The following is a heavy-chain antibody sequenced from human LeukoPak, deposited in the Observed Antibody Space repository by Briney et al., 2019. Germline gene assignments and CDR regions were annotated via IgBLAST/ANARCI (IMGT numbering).Heavy chain of an antibody. Sequence: TSETLSLTCTVSGGSISGYYWSWIRQPAGKGLEWIGRIYTSGSTNYNPSLKSRVTMSVDTSKNQFSLKLSSVTAADTAVYYCARVYRNSSGWYGVGAFDIWGQGTMVTVSS. J-gene: IGHJ3*02. CDR3: ARVYRNSSGWYGVGAFDI. CDR2: IYTSGST. CDR1: GGSISGYY. V-gene: IGHV4-4*07. D-gene: IGHD6-19*01.